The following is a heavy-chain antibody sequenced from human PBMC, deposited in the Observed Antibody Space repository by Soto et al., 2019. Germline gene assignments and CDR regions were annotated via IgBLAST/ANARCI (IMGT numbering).Heavy chain of an antibody. CDR1: GFTFSSYA. Sequence: EVQVLESGGGLVQPGGSLRLSCAASGFTFSSYAMSWVRQAPGKGLEWVSAISGSGDSTRYADSVQGRFTISRDTSKHTLYLKMNSLRAEATAVYYCAKFYYGDYSYYYYGMDVWGQGTTVTVSS. CDR2: ISGSGDST. J-gene: IGHJ6*02. V-gene: IGHV3-23*01. CDR3: AKFYYGDYSYYYYGMDV. D-gene: IGHD4-17*01.